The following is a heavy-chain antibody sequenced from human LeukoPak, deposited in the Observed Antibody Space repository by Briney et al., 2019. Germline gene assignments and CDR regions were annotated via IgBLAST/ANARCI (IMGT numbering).Heavy chain of an antibody. V-gene: IGHV1-2*02. J-gene: IGHJ4*02. CDR3: ARGRPASRDGYNLEGY. Sequence: ASVKVSCKASGYTFTGYYMHWVRQAPGQGLEWMGWINPNSGGTNYAQKFQGRVTMTRNTSISTAYMELSSLRSEDTAVYYCARGRPASRDGYNLEGYWGQGTLVTVSS. D-gene: IGHD5-24*01. CDR1: GYTFTGYY. CDR2: INPNSGGT.